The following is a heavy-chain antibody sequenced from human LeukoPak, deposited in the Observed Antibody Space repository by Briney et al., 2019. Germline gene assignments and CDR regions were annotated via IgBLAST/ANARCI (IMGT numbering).Heavy chain of an antibody. CDR3: AHSGSDYGLVDY. CDR2: VYWNDDK. CDR1: GGSISSYYW. V-gene: IGHV2-5*01. J-gene: IGHJ4*02. D-gene: IGHD4-17*01. Sequence: TLSLTCAVSGGSISSYYWSWIRQPPGKALEWLALVYWNDDKRYSPSLKSRLTITKDTSKNQVVLTMTNMDPVDTATYYCAHSGSDYGLVDYWGQGTLVTVSS.